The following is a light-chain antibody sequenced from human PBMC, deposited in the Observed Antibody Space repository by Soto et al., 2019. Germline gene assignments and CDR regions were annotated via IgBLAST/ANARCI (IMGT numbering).Light chain of an antibody. CDR2: DTS. CDR3: QQYGSSIT. V-gene: IGKV3-20*01. CDR1: QGVSSY. Sequence: EIVLTQSPATLSLSPGERATLSCRASQGVSSYLAWYQQKPGQAPRLLIYDTSNRATGVPARFSGSGSGTDFTLTISRLGPEDFAVYYCQQYGSSITFGQGTRLEIK. J-gene: IGKJ5*01.